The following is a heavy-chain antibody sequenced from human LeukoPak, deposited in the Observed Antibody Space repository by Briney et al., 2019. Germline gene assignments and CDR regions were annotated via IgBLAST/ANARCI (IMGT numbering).Heavy chain of an antibody. D-gene: IGHD3-10*01. CDR1: GYTFTSYG. CDR2: ISAYNGNT. V-gene: IGHV1-18*01. J-gene: IGHJ4*02. CDR3: ARGRITMVRGVYFDY. Sequence: ASVKVSCKASGYTFTSYGTSWVRQAPGQGLEWMGWISAYNGNTNYAQKLQGRVTMTTDTSTSTAHMELRSLRSDDTAVYYCARGRITMVRGVYFDYWGQGTLVTVSS.